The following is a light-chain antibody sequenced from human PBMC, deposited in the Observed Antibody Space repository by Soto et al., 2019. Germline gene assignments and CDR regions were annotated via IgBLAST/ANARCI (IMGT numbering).Light chain of an antibody. CDR3: QQLRLYPST. CDR1: QSISRW. Sequence: DIQMTQSPSTLSASVGNRFTIACRASQSISRWLAWYQQKTVKAPKLLIYAASTLQSGVPSRLSGSGAGTDFTITISCMQSEDFETYECQQLRLYPSTFGGGTKVDI. V-gene: IGKV1-5*01. J-gene: IGKJ4*01. CDR2: AAS.